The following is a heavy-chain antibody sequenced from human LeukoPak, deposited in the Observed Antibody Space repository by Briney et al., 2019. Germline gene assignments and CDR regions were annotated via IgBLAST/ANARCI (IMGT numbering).Heavy chain of an antibody. Sequence: SETLSLTCTVSGGSISSSSYYWGWIRQPPGKGLEWLGYIYSSGSTHYNPSLRSRVTISVDTSKNQFSLKLSSVTAADTAVYYCARVSGIAVAGTTPGSFDIWGQGTMLTVSS. D-gene: IGHD6-19*01. CDR2: IYSSGST. J-gene: IGHJ3*02. CDR3: ARVSGIAVAGTTPGSFDI. V-gene: IGHV4-61*05. CDR1: GGSISSSSYY.